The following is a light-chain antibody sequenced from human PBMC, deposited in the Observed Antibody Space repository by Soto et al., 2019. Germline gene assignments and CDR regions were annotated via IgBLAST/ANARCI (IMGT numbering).Light chain of an antibody. CDR3: SSYTSSSTVV. CDR1: SSDVGGYNY. Sequence: QSVLTQPDSVSGSPGQSITISCTGTSSDVGGYNYVSWYQQHPGKAPKLMIYEVSNRPSGVSNRFSGSKSGNTASLTISGLQAEDEADYYCSSYTSSSTVVFGGGTQLTVL. CDR2: EVS. V-gene: IGLV2-14*01. J-gene: IGLJ2*01.